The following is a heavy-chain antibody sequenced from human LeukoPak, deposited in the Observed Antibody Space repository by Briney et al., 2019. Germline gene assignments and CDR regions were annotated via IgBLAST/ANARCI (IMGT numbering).Heavy chain of an antibody. CDR2: ISGSGGST. V-gene: IGHV3-23*01. CDR1: GFTFSSYA. CDR3: AKFRAVAVYYYYYMDV. Sequence: GGSLRFSCAASGFTFSSYAMSWVRQAPGKGLEWVSAISGSGGSTYYADSVKGRFTISRDNSKNTLYLQMNSLRAEDTAVYYCAKFRAVAVYYYYYMDVWGKGTTVTVSS. D-gene: IGHD6-19*01. J-gene: IGHJ6*03.